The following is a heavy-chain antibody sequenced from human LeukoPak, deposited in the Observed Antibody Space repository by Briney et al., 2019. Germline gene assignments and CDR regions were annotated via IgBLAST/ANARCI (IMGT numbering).Heavy chain of an antibody. J-gene: IGHJ4*02. CDR3: AKDWTTVVTPKGYYFDS. CDR2: ISTTGGST. V-gene: IGHV3-23*01. Sequence: PGGSLRLSCAASGFSFNNYAMSWVRRAPGKGLEWVSAISTTGGSTYYADSVKGRFTVSRDNSKNTLSLQMDSLRVEDTALYYCAKDWTTVVTPKGYYFDSWGQGTLVTVSS. CDR1: GFSFNNYA. D-gene: IGHD4-23*01.